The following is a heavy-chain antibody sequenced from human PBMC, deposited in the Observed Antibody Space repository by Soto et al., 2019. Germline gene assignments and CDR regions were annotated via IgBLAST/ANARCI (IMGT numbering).Heavy chain of an antibody. Sequence: PGGSLRLSCAGSASRTSSYCMCWVRQAPGRGLEWVASIKKDGTEKYYMDSLKGRFTISRDNALNSVYLQMNSLRAEDTAVYFCVTGYHSDYWGQGTLVTVSS. D-gene: IGHD5-18*01. V-gene: IGHV3-7*03. CDR1: ASRTSSYC. CDR3: VTGYHSDY. CDR2: IKKDGTEK. J-gene: IGHJ4*02.